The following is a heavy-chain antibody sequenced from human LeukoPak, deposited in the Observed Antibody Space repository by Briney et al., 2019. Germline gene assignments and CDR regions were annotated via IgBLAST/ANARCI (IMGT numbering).Heavy chain of an antibody. CDR1: GYTLTELS. Sequence: GASVKVSCKVSGYTLTELSMHWVRQAPGKGLEWMGGFDPEDGETIYAQKFQGRVTMTEDISTDTAYMELSSLRSEDTAVYYCATDRMVRGVMTYFDYWGQGTLVTVSS. CDR2: FDPEDGET. D-gene: IGHD3-10*01. J-gene: IGHJ4*02. CDR3: ATDRMVRGVMTYFDY. V-gene: IGHV1-24*01.